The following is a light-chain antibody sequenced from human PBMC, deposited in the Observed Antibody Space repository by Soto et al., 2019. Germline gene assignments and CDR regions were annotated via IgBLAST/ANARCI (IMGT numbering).Light chain of an antibody. Sequence: DIQMTQSPSTLFASVGDRVTITCRASQSVRNWLAWYQQKPGRAPQLLIYDSSTLEPGVPSRFRGSGSGTEFTLTISSLQPDDFATYYCQQYNSYSAITFGQGTRLEI. V-gene: IGKV1-5*01. CDR3: QQYNSYSAIT. CDR2: DSS. CDR1: QSVRNW. J-gene: IGKJ5*01.